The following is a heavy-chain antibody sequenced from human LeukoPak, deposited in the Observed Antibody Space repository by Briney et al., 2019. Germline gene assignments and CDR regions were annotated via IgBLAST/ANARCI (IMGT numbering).Heavy chain of an antibody. V-gene: IGHV3-74*01. CDR1: GFTFSAYA. CDR3: ARGGPGGSYFDY. CDR2: IMTDGSRT. J-gene: IGHJ4*02. Sequence: GGSLRLSCEASGFTFSAYAMTWVRQAPGKGLVWVSLIMTDGSRTIYADSVKGRFTISRDNAKNTLYLQMNSLRDDDTAVYYCARGGPGGSYFDYWGQGTLVTVSS. D-gene: IGHD1-26*01.